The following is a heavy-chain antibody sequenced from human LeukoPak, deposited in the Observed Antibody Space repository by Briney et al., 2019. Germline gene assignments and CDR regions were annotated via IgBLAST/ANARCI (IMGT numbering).Heavy chain of an antibody. J-gene: IGHJ4*02. V-gene: IGHV3-30*03. CDR1: GFTFSSYG. D-gene: IGHD2-2*01. CDR3: ARREDIVVVPAAMGGGFDY. CDR2: KSYDGSNK. Sequence: PGGSLRLSCAASGFTFSSYGMHWVRQAPGKGLEWVAVKSYDGSNKYYADSVKGRFTISRDNSKNTLYLQMNSLRAVDTAVYYCARREDIVVVPAAMGGGFDYWGQGTLVTVSS.